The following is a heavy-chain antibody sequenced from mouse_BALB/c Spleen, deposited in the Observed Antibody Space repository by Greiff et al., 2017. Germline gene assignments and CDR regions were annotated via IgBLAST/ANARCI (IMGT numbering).Heavy chain of an antibody. CDR1: GYSITSDYA. CDR2: ISYSGST. D-gene: IGHD1-1*01. CDR3: ARGDLLRYWYFDV. V-gene: IGHV3-2*02. J-gene: IGHJ1*01. Sequence: VQLQQSGPGLVKPSQSLSLTCTVTGYSITSDYAWNWIRQFPGNKLEWMGYISYSGSTSYNPSLKSRISITRDTSKNQFFLQLNSVTTEDTATYYCARGDLLRYWYFDVWGAGTTVTVSS.